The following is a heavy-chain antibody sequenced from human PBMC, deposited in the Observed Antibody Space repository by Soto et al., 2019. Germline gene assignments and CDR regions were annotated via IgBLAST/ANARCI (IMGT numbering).Heavy chain of an antibody. CDR3: ASEGYSALRTRYYFDY. D-gene: IGHD2-21*01. Sequence: PRGSRRLSCSWSVFTLISYGMHWVRQAPGGWVGWVAVIWYDGSNKYYADSVKGRFTISRDNSKNTLYLHMNSLRAEDTAVYYCASEGYSALRTRYYFDYWGQGTLVTVSS. CDR1: VFTLISYG. J-gene: IGHJ4*02. CDR2: IWYDGSNK. V-gene: IGHV3-33*01.